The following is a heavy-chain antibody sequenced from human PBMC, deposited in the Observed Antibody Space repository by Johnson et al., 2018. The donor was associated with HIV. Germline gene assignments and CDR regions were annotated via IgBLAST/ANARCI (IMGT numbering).Heavy chain of an antibody. CDR2: ISYDGSNK. D-gene: IGHD1-26*01. CDR3: AKDPPGS. J-gene: IGHJ3*01. V-gene: IGHV3-30*18. Sequence: QVQLVESGGGVVQPGRSLRLSCAASGFTFSSYGMHWVRQAPGKGLEWVAVISYDGSNKYYADSVKGRFTISRDNSKNTLYLQMNSLRPEDTALYYCAKDPPGSWGQGTMVTVSS. CDR1: GFTFSSYG.